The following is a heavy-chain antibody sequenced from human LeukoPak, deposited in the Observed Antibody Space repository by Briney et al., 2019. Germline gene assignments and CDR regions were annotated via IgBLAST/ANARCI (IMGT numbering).Heavy chain of an antibody. V-gene: IGHV4-59*01. CDR3: ARDVWGGYFDY. CDR1: GGSISSYY. CDR2: IYYSGST. Sequence: SETLSLTCTVSGGSISSYYWSWIRQPPGKGLEWIGYIYYSGSTNYNPSLKSRVTISVDTSKNQFSLKLSSVTAADTAVYYRARDVWGGYFDYWGQGTLVTVSS. D-gene: IGHD3-16*01. J-gene: IGHJ4*02.